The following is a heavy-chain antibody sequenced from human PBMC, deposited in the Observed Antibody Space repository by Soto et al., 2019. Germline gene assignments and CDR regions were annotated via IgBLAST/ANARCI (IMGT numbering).Heavy chain of an antibody. CDR3: ARPVRRGYPRRDAFDI. J-gene: IGHJ3*02. CDR1: GYSFTSYL. V-gene: IGHV5-51*01. D-gene: IGHD3-10*01. Sequence: GESLKISCKGSGYSFTSYLICWVRQMPVKGLEWMGIIYPGDSDTRYSPSFQGQVTISADKSISTAYLQWSSLKASDTAMYYCARPVRRGYPRRDAFDIWGQGTMVTFSS. CDR2: IYPGDSDT.